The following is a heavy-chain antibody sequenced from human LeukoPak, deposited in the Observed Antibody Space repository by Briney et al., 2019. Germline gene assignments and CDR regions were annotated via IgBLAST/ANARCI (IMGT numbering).Heavy chain of an antibody. D-gene: IGHD5-18*01. CDR3: ARRGIQLWPHDDY. CDR1: GFTFSSNA. J-gene: IGHJ3*01. CDR2: ISGSGGST. Sequence: PGGSLRLSCAASGFTFSSNAMSWVRQAPGKGLEWVSAISGSGGSTYYADSVKGRFTISRDNAKNSLYLQMNSLRAEDTAVYYCARRGIQLWPHDDYWGQGTMVTVSS. V-gene: IGHV3-23*01.